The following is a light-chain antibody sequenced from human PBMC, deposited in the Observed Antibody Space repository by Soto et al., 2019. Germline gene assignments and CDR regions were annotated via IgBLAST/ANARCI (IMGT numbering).Light chain of an antibody. V-gene: IGKV1-5*03. J-gene: IGKJ4*01. Sequence: DIQMTQSPSTLSASVGDRVTITCRASQSISSWLAWYQQKPGKAPKLLIYKASSLESGVTSRFSGSGSGTEFTLTISSLQPDYFATYYCQQYNNYPLTFGGGTKVEIK. CDR1: QSISSW. CDR3: QQYNNYPLT. CDR2: KAS.